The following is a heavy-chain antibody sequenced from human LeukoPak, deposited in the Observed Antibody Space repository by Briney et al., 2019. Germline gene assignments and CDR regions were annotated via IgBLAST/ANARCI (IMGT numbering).Heavy chain of an antibody. D-gene: IGHD3-16*02. CDR1: GGSITFGSYY. CDR3: ARARVIPASFDD. J-gene: IGHJ4*02. CDR2: IYTSGRT. V-gene: IGHV4-61*02. Sequence: SQTLSLTCTVSGGSITFGSYYWTWIRQPAGKGLEWIGRIYTSGRTFYNPSLKSRVTISMDTSMNQFYLRLTSVTAADTAVYCWARARVIPASFDDWGQGALVTVSS.